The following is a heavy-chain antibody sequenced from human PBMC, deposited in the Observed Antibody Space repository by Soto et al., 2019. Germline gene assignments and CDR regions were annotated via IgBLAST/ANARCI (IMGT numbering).Heavy chain of an antibody. V-gene: IGHV1-46*01. J-gene: IGHJ4*02. CDR1: GYTSTSYY. Sequence: GASVKVSCKASGYTSTSYYMHWVRQAPGQGLEWMGIINPSSGSTGYAQKFQGRVTMTRDTSTSTVYMELSRLRFEDTAVYYCARGPISSVGQYWGQGTLVTVSS. D-gene: IGHD6-13*01. CDR3: ARGPISSVGQY. CDR2: INPSSGST.